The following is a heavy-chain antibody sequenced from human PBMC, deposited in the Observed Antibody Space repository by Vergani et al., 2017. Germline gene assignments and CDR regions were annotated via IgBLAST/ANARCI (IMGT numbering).Heavy chain of an antibody. CDR2: IWYDGSNK. D-gene: IGHD3-9*01. V-gene: IGHV3-33*01. CDR1: GFTFSSYG. Sequence: VQLLESGGGLVQPGGSLRLSCAASGFTFSSYGMHWVRQAPGKGPEWVAVIWYDGSNKYYADSVKGRFTISRDNSKNPLYLQMNSLRADDTAVYYCPRTCPSDILSGWYFDLWGRGTLVTVSS. CDR3: PRTCPSDILSGWYFDL. J-gene: IGHJ2*01.